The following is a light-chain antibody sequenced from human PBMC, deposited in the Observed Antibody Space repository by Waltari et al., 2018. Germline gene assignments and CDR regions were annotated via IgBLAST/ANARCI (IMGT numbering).Light chain of an antibody. CDR3: CSYAGRYTWV. CDR2: DVS. J-gene: IGLJ3*02. CDR1: SSDVGGYNY. Sequence: QSALTQPRSVSGSPGQSVTISCTGTSSDVGGYNYVSWFQQHPGKAPKLMIHDVSKRPSGVPDRFSGSKSGNTASLTISGLQADDEPDYYCCSYAGRYTWVFGGGTKLTVL. V-gene: IGLV2-11*01.